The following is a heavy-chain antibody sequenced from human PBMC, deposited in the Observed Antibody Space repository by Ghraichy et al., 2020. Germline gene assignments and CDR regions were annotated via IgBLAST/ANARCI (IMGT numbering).Heavy chain of an antibody. CDR2: IIPIFGTA. CDR1: GGTFSSYA. CDR3: ARNVQEAYGSHWFDP. Sequence: SVKVSCKASGGTFSSYAISWVRQAPGQGLEWMGGIIPIFGTANYAQKFQGRVTITADESTSTAYMELSSLRSEDTAVYYCARNVQEAYGSHWFDPWGQGTLVTVSS. V-gene: IGHV1-69*13. J-gene: IGHJ5*02. D-gene: IGHD3-10*01.